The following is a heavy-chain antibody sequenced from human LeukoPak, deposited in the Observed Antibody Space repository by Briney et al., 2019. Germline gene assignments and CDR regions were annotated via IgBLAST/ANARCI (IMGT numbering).Heavy chain of an antibody. Sequence: SQTLSLTCTVSGGSISSGGYYWSWIRQHPGKGLEWIGYIYYSGSTYYNPSLKSRVTISVDTSKDQFSLKLSSVTAADTAVYYCARVLKHQVDYWGQGTLVTVSS. V-gene: IGHV4-31*03. CDR1: GGSISSGGYY. CDR3: ARVLKHQVDY. CDR2: IYYSGST. J-gene: IGHJ4*02. D-gene: IGHD2-2*01.